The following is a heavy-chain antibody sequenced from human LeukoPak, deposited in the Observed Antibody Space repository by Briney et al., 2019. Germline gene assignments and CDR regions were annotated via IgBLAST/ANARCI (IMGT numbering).Heavy chain of an antibody. V-gene: IGHV4-34*01. CDR1: GGSFSGYY. J-gene: IGHJ4*02. Sequence: SETLSLTCAVYGGSFSGYYWSWIRQPPGKGLEWIGEINHSGSTNYNPSLKSRVTISVDTSKNQFSLKLSSVTAADTAVYYCARARGRYCSGGSCRPFDYWGQGTLVTASS. D-gene: IGHD2-15*01. CDR3: ARARGRYCSGGSCRPFDY. CDR2: INHSGST.